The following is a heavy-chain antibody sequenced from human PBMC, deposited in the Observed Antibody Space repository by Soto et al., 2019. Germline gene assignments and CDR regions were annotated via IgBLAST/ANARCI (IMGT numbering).Heavy chain of an antibody. CDR1: GYSFTSYW. D-gene: IGHD6-13*01. CDR2: IYPGDSDT. J-gene: IGHJ6*02. Sequence: GESLKISCKGSGYSFTSYWIGWVRQMPGKGLEWMGIIYPGDSDTRYSPSFQGQVTISADKSISTAYLQWSSLKASDTAIYYCARTAAAGKYYYGVDVWGQGTTVTVSS. V-gene: IGHV5-51*01. CDR3: ARTAAAGKYYYGVDV.